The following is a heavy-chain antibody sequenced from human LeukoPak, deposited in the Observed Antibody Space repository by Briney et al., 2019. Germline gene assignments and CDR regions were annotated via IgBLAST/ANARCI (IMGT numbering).Heavy chain of an antibody. J-gene: IGHJ4*02. CDR3: VRAQRKTTAAPYEFDY. V-gene: IGHV3-48*01. CDR2: IDTTSSTI. Sequence: GGSLRLSCAASEFTFRTYSMNWVRQAPGKGLEWVSYIDTTSSTIYYADSVKGRFTISRDNAKNSLYLQMNSLRAEDTAVYYCVRAQRKTTAAPYEFDYWGQGTLVTVSS. D-gene: IGHD2/OR15-2a*01. CDR1: EFTFRTYS.